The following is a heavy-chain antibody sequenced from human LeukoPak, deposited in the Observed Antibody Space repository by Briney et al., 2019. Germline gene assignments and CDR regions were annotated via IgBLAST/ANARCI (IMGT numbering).Heavy chain of an antibody. Sequence: PGGSLRLSCAASGFTFSSYAMSWVRQAPGKGLEWVSAISGSGGSTYYADSVKGRFTISRDNSKNTLYLQMNSLRAEDTAVYYCAKDLQGHYDYVWGSYRLFDHWGQGTLVTVSS. J-gene: IGHJ4*02. D-gene: IGHD3-16*02. CDR2: ISGSGGST. CDR1: GFTFSSYA. V-gene: IGHV3-23*01. CDR3: AKDLQGHYDYVWGSYRLFDH.